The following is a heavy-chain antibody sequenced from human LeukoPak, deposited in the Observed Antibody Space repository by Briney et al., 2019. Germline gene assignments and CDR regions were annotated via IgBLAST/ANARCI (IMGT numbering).Heavy chain of an antibody. CDR1: GASISGSGYY. V-gene: IGHV4-39*07. J-gene: IGHJ3*02. CDR2: IYYTGST. Sequence: PSETLSLTSAVSGASISGSGYYLGWIRQPPGKGLEWIGNIYYTGSTYYNASLKSRVTISVDTSKNQFSLKLSSVTAADTAVYYCAGLYYDILTGYQGAFDIWGQGTMVTVSS. D-gene: IGHD3-9*01. CDR3: AGLYYDILTGYQGAFDI.